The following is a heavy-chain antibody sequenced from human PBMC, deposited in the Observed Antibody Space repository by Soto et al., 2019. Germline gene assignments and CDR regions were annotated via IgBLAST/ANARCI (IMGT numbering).Heavy chain of an antibody. V-gene: IGHV3-72*01. CDR1: GFTLSDHY. CDR2: TRNTANGYST. D-gene: IGHD3-10*01. CDR3: VRTSHYGSGSWNFDF. Sequence: EVQLVESGGGLVQPGGSLRLSCAASGFTLSDHYMDWVRQAPGRGLEWVGRTRNTANGYSTEYAAAVKGRFIVSSDDSLNSLYLQMNSLKTEDTAVYYCVRTSHYGSGSWNFDFWGQGTLVTVSS. J-gene: IGHJ4*02.